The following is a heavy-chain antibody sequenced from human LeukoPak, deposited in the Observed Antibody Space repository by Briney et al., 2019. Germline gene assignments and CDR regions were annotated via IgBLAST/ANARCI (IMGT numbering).Heavy chain of an antibody. Sequence: GGSLRLSCAASGFTFSSYAMSWVRQARGKGLEWVSAISGSGGRTYYGDSVKGRFTISRDNSNNTLYLQMNILRAEDTAVYYCVRGILPYYYDSSGYPYYFVYWGQGTLVTLSS. D-gene: IGHD3-22*01. J-gene: IGHJ4*02. V-gene: IGHV3-23*01. CDR2: ISGSGGRT. CDR1: GFTFSSYA. CDR3: VRGILPYYYDSSGYPYYFVY.